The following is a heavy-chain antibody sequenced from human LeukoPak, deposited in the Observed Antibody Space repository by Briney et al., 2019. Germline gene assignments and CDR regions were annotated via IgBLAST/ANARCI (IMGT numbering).Heavy chain of an antibody. CDR3: ARDDPLAYCGGDCPLYYGMDV. CDR2: ISAYNGNT. J-gene: IGHJ6*02. D-gene: IGHD2-21*02. V-gene: IGHV1-18*01. CDR1: GYTFTSYG. Sequence: ASVKVSCKASGYTFTSYGISWVRQAPGQGLEWMGWISAYNGNTNYAQKLQGRVTMTTDTSTSTAYMELRSLRSDDTAVYYCARDDPLAYCGGDCPLYYGMDVWGQGTTVTVSS.